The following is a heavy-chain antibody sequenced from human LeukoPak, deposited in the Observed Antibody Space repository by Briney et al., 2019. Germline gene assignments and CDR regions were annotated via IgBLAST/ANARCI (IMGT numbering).Heavy chain of an antibody. V-gene: IGHV5-51*01. D-gene: IGHD4-11*01. CDR2: IYPGDSDT. Sequence: GESLKISCKGSGYSFTSYWIGWVRQMPGKGLEWMGIIYPGDSDTRYSPSFQGQVTISADKSISTAYLQWSSLKASDTAMYYCARHQNDYSNPAYYDYYYMDVWGKGTTVTVSS. CDR3: ARHQNDYSNPAYYDYYYMDV. J-gene: IGHJ6*03. CDR1: GYSFTSYW.